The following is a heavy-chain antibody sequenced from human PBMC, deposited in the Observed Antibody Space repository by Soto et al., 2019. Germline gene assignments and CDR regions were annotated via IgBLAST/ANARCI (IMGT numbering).Heavy chain of an antibody. J-gene: IGHJ4*02. Sequence: RASVKVSCKVSGYTLTELSMHWVRQAPGKGLEWMGGFDPEYGETIYEQKFQGRVTMTEDTSTDTAYMELSSLRSEDTAFYYCATVVGTYLDFWGQGTLVTVSS. V-gene: IGHV1-24*01. CDR2: FDPEYGET. CDR1: GYTLTELS. D-gene: IGHD1-26*01. CDR3: ATVVGTYLDF.